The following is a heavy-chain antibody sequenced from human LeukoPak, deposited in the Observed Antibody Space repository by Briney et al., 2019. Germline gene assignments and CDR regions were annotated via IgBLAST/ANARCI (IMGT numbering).Heavy chain of an antibody. CDR2: ISESGDTT. CDR3: AKQWVDC. V-gene: IGHV3-23*01. D-gene: IGHD1-26*01. Sequence: GGSLRLSCAASGFMFSSYEINWVRQAPGKGLEWVSSISESGDTTHYADSVKGRFTISRDNAQNTLYLQMNTLRAEDTALYYCAKQWVDCWGQGTLVTVSS. CDR1: GFMFSSYE. J-gene: IGHJ4*02.